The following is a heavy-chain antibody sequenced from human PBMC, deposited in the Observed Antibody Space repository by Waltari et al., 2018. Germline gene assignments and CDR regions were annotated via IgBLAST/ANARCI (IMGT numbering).Heavy chain of an antibody. CDR3: ARRRYDYVWGSYRSPSFDY. D-gene: IGHD3-16*02. CDR2: INHSGST. V-gene: IGHV4-34*01. CDR1: GGSFSGYY. Sequence: QVQLQQWGAGLLKPSETLSLTCAVYGGSFSGYYWSCIRQPPGQGLEWIGEINHSGSTNYNPTLTSRGTISVDTSKNQCALKLRSVTAADTAVYYCARRRYDYVWGSYRSPSFDYWGQGTLVTVSS. J-gene: IGHJ4*02.